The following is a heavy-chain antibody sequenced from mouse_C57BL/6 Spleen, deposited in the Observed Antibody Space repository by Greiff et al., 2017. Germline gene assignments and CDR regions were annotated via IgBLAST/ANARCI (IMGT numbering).Heavy chain of an antibody. CDR3: ARGGNYDGYYGWFAY. Sequence: VQLQQPGAELVKPGASVKLSCKASGYTFTSYWMQWVKQRPGQGLEWIGEIDPSDSYTNYNQKFKGKATLTVDTSSSTAYMQRSSLTSEDSAVYYGARGGNYDGYYGWFAYWGQGTLVTVSA. D-gene: IGHD2-3*01. CDR1: GYTFTSYW. J-gene: IGHJ3*01. V-gene: IGHV1-50*01. CDR2: IDPSDSYT.